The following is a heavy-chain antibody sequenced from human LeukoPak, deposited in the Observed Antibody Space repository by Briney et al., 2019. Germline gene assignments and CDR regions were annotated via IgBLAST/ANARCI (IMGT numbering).Heavy chain of an antibody. D-gene: IGHD6-25*01. J-gene: IGHJ4*02. V-gene: IGHV5-51*01. Sequence: GESLNISCKGSGYSFTTYWIVGVRQMPGKVLEWMGIIDPDDSDTRNSPSIHGQVTISDDKSISTAYLQWSSLKASDTAMYYCARLAAAGGNPYYLDYWGKGTQVTVSS. CDR2: IDPDDSDT. CDR1: GYSFTTYW. CDR3: ARLAAAGGNPYYLDY.